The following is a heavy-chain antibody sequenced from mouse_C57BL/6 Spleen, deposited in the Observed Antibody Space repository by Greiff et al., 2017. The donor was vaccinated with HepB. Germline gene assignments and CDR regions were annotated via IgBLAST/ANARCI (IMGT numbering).Heavy chain of an antibody. V-gene: IGHV1-26*01. CDR3: ARRDREDAMDY. J-gene: IGHJ4*01. D-gene: IGHD2-14*01. CDR2: INPNNGGT. CDR1: GYTFTDYY. Sequence: VQLQQSGPELVKPGASVKISCKASGYTFTDYYMNWVKQSHGKSLEWIGDINPNNGGTSYNQKFKGKATLTVDKSSSTAYMELRSLTSEDSAVYYCARRDREDAMDYWGQGTSVTVSS.